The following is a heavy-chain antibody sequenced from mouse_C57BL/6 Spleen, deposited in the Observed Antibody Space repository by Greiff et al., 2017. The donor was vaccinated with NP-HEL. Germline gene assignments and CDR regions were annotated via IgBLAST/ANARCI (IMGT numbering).Heavy chain of an antibody. J-gene: IGHJ2*01. Sequence: QVQLQQPGAELVKPGASVKMSCKASGYTFTSYWITWVKQRPGQGLEWIGDICPGSGSTNYNEKFKSKATLTVDTSSSTAYMQLSSLTSEDSAVYYCARMDGNPYYFDYWGQGTTLTVSS. V-gene: IGHV1-55*01. D-gene: IGHD2-1*01. CDR2: ICPGSGST. CDR3: ARMDGNPYYFDY. CDR1: GYTFTSYW.